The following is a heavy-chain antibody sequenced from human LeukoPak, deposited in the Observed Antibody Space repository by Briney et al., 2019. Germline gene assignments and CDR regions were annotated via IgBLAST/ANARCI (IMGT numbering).Heavy chain of an antibody. J-gene: IGHJ5*02. Sequence: GGSLRLSCAASGFTFSSYGMHWVRQAPGKGLELVAVIWYDGSNKYYADSVKGRFTISRDNSKNTLYLQMNSLRAEDTAVYYCAKGLYRRVTTVTTSWFDPWGQGTLVTVSS. V-gene: IGHV3-33*06. CDR1: GFTFSSYG. CDR2: IWYDGSNK. CDR3: AKGLYRRVTTVTTSWFDP. D-gene: IGHD4-17*01.